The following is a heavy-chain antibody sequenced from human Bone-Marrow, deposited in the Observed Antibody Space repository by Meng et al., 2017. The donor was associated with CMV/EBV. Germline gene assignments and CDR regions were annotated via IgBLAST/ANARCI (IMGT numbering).Heavy chain of an antibody. Sequence: SETLSLTCTVSGGSISSGGYYWSWIRQHPGKGLEWIGYIYYSGSTYYNPSLKSRVTISVDTSKNQFSLKLSSVTAADTAVYYCARDNYYDFWSGYPTTALDAFDIWGQGTMVTVS. J-gene: IGHJ3*02. D-gene: IGHD3-3*01. CDR3: ARDNYYDFWSGYPTTALDAFDI. CDR1: GGSISSGGYY. V-gene: IGHV4-31*03. CDR2: IYYSGST.